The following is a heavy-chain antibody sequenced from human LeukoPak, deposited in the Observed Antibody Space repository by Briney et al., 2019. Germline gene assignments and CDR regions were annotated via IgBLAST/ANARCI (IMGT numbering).Heavy chain of an antibody. CDR1: GYTFTNYL. D-gene: IGHD2-8*02. CDR2: IIPGGGST. J-gene: IGHJ4*02. Sequence: ASVKVSCKASGYTFTNYLLHRVRQAPGQGLEWVGRIIPGGGSTNYAQKFRDRVTMTRDTSTSTVYMELSSLRSEDTAVYHCVREESGGYFDYWGLGTLVTVSS. V-gene: IGHV1-46*01. CDR3: VREESGGYFDY.